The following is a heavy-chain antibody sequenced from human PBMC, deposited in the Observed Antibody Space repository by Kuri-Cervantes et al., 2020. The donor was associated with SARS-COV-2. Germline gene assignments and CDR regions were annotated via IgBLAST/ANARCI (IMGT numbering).Heavy chain of an antibody. CDR2: ISSSSSYT. D-gene: IGHD3-10*01. CDR3: ARDLKVRGVIITYYYYGMDV. J-gene: IGHJ6*02. Sequence: GGSLRLSCAASGFTFSGYYMSWIRQAPGKGLEWVSYISSSSSYTNYADSVKGRFTISRDNAKNSLYLQMNSLRDEDTAVYYCARDLKVRGVIITYYYYGMDVWGQGTTVTVSS. CDR1: GFTFSGYY. V-gene: IGHV3-11*06.